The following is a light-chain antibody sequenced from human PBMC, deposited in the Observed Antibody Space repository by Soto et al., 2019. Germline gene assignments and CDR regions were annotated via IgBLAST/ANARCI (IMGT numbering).Light chain of an antibody. J-gene: IGKJ1*01. CDR2: DAS. CDR3: QQYGSSPLT. Sequence: EIVLTQSPATLSLSPGERATLSCGASQSVRSSYLAWYQQKPGLAPRLLIYDASSRATGIPDRFSGSGSGTDFTLTISRLEPEDFAVYYCQQYGSSPLTFGQGTKVEIK. V-gene: IGKV3D-20*01. CDR1: QSVRSSY.